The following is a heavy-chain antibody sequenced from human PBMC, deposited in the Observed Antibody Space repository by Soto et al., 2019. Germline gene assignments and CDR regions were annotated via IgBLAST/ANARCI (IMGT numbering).Heavy chain of an antibody. CDR2: LYYSGST. V-gene: IGHV4-31*03. CDR3: ATTEVKPRDYYMDV. J-gene: IGHJ6*03. Sequence: QVQLQESGPGLVKPSQTLSLTCTVSGGSISSGGYYWSWIRQHPGKGLEWIGYLYYSGSTYYNPYLKSRVTISVDTSKNQFSLKLSSVTAADTAVYYCATTEVKPRDYYMDVWGKGTTVTVSS. CDR1: GGSISSGGYY.